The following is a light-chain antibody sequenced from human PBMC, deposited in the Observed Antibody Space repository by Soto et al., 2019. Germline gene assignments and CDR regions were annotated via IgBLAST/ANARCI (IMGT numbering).Light chain of an antibody. CDR2: DVS. J-gene: IGLJ2*01. Sequence: QSALTQPASVSGSPGQSITISCTGTSSDVGGYNYVSWYQHHPGKAPKLTIYDVSNRPSGVSNRISGSKSANPASLTISGRKAEDEADYYCSSSTARSISVIFGGGTKLTVL. CDR3: SSSTARSISVI. V-gene: IGLV2-14*03. CDR1: SSDVGGYNY.